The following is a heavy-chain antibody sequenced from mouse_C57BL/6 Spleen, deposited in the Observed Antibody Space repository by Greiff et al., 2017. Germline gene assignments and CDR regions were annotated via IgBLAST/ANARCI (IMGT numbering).Heavy chain of an antibody. CDR3: ARGEYYGTQAWFAC. CDR2: IDPGDGET. D-gene: IGHD1-1*01. J-gene: IGHJ3*01. CDR1: GFNFKDYY. Sequence: VQLQQPGAELVKPGASVKLSCTASGFNFKDYYMHWVKQGTEQGLEWIGRIDPGDGETKSASKFQGKATITADTSSNTAYLQLSSLTSEDTAGYYCARGEYYGTQAWFACWGQGTLDTVSA. V-gene: IGHV14-2*01.